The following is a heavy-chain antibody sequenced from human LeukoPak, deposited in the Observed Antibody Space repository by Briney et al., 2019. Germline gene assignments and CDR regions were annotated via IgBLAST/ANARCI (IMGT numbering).Heavy chain of an antibody. CDR1: GFTFSSYA. V-gene: IGHV3-64D*06. CDR3: VKGLRGGPVVGFHY. J-gene: IGHJ4*02. CDR2: ISSNGGST. Sequence: GGSLRLSCSASGFTFSSYAMLWVRQAPGKGLEYVSAISSNGGSTYYADSVKGRFTISRDNSKNTLYLQMSSLRAEDTAVYYCVKGLRGGPVVGFHYWGQGTLVTVSS. D-gene: IGHD2-15*01.